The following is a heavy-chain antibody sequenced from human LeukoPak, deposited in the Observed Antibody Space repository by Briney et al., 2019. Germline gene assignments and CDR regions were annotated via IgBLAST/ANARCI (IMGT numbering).Heavy chain of an antibody. D-gene: IGHD3-22*01. J-gene: IGHJ4*02. Sequence: GGSLRLSCEASGFSFSSYWMTWVRQPPGKGPEWVANIKQDESERYSADSVKGRFTISRDNSQNTVYLQMNSLRPEDSAMYYCARDTYYYYDSSGQTDYWGQGTLVTVSS. CDR1: GFSFSSYW. V-gene: IGHV3-7*01. CDR3: ARDTYYYYDSSGQTDY. CDR2: IKQDESER.